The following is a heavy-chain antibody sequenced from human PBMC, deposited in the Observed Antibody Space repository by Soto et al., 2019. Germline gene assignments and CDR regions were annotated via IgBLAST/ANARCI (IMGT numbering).Heavy chain of an antibody. Sequence: VASVKVSCKASGYTFTSYGISWVRQAPGQGLEWMGWISAYNGNTNYAQKLQGRVTMTTDTSTSTAYMELRSLRSDDTAVYYCARALTTVTTSWFDPWGQGTLVTVSS. D-gene: IGHD4-17*01. V-gene: IGHV1-18*01. CDR1: GYTFTSYG. CDR2: ISAYNGNT. CDR3: ARALTTVTTSWFDP. J-gene: IGHJ5*02.